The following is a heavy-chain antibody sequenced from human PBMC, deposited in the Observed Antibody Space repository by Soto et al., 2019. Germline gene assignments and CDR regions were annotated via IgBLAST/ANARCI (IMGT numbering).Heavy chain of an antibody. CDR1: GGSISSYY. V-gene: IGHV4-4*07. CDR2: IYTSGST. J-gene: IGHJ5*02. CDR3: AREGDYYGRNWFDP. Sequence: SETLSLTCTVSGGSISSYYWSWIRQPAGKGLEWIGRIYTSGSTNYNPSLKSRVTMSIDTSKNQFSLKLSSVTAADTAVYHCAREGDYYGRNWFDPWGQGTLVTVSS. D-gene: IGHD3-10*01.